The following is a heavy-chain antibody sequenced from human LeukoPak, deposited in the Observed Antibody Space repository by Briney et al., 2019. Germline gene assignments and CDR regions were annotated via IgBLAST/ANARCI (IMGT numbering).Heavy chain of an antibody. J-gene: IGHJ6*04. V-gene: IGHV3-48*03. CDR2: ISSSGSTI. D-gene: IGHD3-10*01. Sequence: PGGSLRLSCAASGFTFSSYEVNWVRQAPGKGLEWVSYISSSGSTIYYADSVKGRFTISRDNAKNSLYLQMNSLRAEDTAVYYCARESITMVRGVTPYYYYYGMDVWGKGTTVTVSS. CDR3: ARESITMVRGVTPYYYYYGMDV. CDR1: GFTFSSYE.